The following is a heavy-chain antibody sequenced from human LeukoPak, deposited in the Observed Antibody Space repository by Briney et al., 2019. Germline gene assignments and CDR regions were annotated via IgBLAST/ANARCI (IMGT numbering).Heavy chain of an antibody. V-gene: IGHV4-4*07. J-gene: IGHJ4*02. Sequence: SETLSLTCTVSGGAISRYYWSWIRQPAGKGLEWIGRIYTSGSTNYNPSLKSRVSMSVDTSKNQFSLKLSSVTAEDTAIYYCVRDSDSYGPDFDYWGQGTLVTVSS. CDR1: GGAISRYY. CDR3: VRDSDSYGPDFDY. D-gene: IGHD5-18*01. CDR2: IYTSGST.